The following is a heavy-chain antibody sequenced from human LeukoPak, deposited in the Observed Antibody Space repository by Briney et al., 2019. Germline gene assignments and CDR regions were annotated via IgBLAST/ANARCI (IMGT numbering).Heavy chain of an antibody. CDR1: GFTFGDYT. CDR2: IRSKAYGGTT. V-gene: IGHV3-49*01. CDR3: TRGRTAMVTVFDY. D-gene: IGHD5-18*01. Sequence: GGSLRLSCTASGFTFGDYTMSWFRQAPGKGLEWVGFIRSKAYGGTTEYAASVKGRFTISRDGSKSIAYLQMSSLKTEDTAVYYCTRGRTAMVTVFDYWGQGTLVTVSS. J-gene: IGHJ4*02.